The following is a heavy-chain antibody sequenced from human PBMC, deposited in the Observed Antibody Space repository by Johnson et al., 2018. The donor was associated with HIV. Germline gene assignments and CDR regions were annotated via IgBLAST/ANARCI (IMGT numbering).Heavy chain of an antibody. J-gene: IGHJ3*02. V-gene: IGHV3-30*04. Sequence: QMLLVESGGGLVKPGRSLRLSCAASGFTFSSYAMHWVRQAPGKGLEWVAVISYDGSNKYYADSVKGRFTISRDNSKNTLYLQMNSLRAEDTAVYYCARPSEDYSSSSGDAFDIWGQGTMVTVSS. CDR2: ISYDGSNK. D-gene: IGHD6-6*01. CDR1: GFTFSSYA. CDR3: ARPSEDYSSSSGDAFDI.